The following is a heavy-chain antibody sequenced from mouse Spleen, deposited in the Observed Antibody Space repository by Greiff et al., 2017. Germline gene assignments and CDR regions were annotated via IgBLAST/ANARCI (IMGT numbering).Heavy chain of an antibody. CDR3: ARSPFITTVVAYYAMDY. Sequence: QVQLQQSGPGLVQPSQSLSITCTVSGFSLTSYGVHWVRQSPGKGLEWLGVIWSGGSTDYNAAFISRLSISKDNSKSQVFFKMNSLQADDTAIYYCARSPFITTVVAYYAMDYWGQGTSVTVSS. D-gene: IGHD1-1*01. J-gene: IGHJ4*01. CDR2: IWSGGST. CDR1: GFSLTSYG. V-gene: IGHV2-2*01.